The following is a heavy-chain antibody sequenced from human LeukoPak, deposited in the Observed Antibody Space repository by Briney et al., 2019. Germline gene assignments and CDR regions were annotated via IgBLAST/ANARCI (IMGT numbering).Heavy chain of an antibody. CDR3: TRGYCSGGSCYSSGGDY. J-gene: IGHJ4*02. CDR2: IRNKANSYTT. Sequence: PGGSLRLSCAGSGFIFSDHYIDWVRQAPGKGLEWVGRIRNKANSYTTDYAASVKGRFSISRDDSENSVYLEMNSLKIEDSAVFYCTRGYCSGGSCYSSGGDYWGQGTLVTVSS. V-gene: IGHV3-72*01. CDR1: GFIFSDHY. D-gene: IGHD2-15*01.